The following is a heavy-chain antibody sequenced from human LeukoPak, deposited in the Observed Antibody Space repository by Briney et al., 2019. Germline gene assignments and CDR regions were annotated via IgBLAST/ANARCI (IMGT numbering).Heavy chain of an antibody. V-gene: IGHV3-30*19. CDR2: IWHDGNTQ. D-gene: IGHD3-3*01. CDR1: GFTFTTSG. J-gene: IGHJ2*01. Sequence: PGGSLRLSCAASGFTFTTSGMHWVRQAPGKGLEWVAVIWHDGNTQYYADSVKGRFTISRDNSKNTLYLQMNSLRAEDTAVYYCARGAALAIFGVVIPYFDLWGRGTLVTVSS. CDR3: ARGAALAIFGVVIPYFDL.